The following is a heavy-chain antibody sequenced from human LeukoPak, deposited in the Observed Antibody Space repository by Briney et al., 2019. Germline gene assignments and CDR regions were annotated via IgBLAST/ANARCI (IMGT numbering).Heavy chain of an antibody. Sequence: SETLSLTCTVSGGSISSSSYYWGWIRQPPGTGLEWIGSIYYSGSTYYNPSLKSRVTISVDTSKNQFSLKLSSVTAADTAVYYCARDRGGSLDYWGQGTLVTVSS. J-gene: IGHJ4*02. D-gene: IGHD3-10*01. CDR2: IYYSGST. CDR3: ARDRGGSLDY. V-gene: IGHV4-39*07. CDR1: GGSISSSSYY.